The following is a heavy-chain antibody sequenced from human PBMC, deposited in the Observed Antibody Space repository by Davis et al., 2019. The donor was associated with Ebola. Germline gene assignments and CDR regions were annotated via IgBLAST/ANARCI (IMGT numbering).Heavy chain of an antibody. CDR3: ARDAEDGSGNWFFDF. CDR2: ISGSATST. J-gene: IGHJ2*01. D-gene: IGHD5-24*01. CDR1: GFTFYRYE. V-gene: IGHV3-48*03. Sequence: GESLKISCAVSGFTFYRYEMNWVRQAPGKGLEWVSYISGSATSTFYADSVKCRFTISRDNARDPLYLQMDSLRVEDTAQYYCARDAEDGSGNWFFDFRGRGALGTVSS.